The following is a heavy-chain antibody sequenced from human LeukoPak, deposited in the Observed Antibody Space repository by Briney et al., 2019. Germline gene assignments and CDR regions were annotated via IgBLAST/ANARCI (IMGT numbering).Heavy chain of an antibody. J-gene: IGHJ4*02. D-gene: IGHD4-23*01. CDR3: VRERVTPLTSYFHY. Sequence: SETLSLTCTVSGGSFSSYYWSWIRQPPGKGLEWIGYINYSGSTNYNPSLNRRITISAHSINNQFSRELSSVMAAAAGVYYWVRERVTPLTSYFHYARERSLASVSS. CDR1: GGSFSSYY. V-gene: IGHV4-59*01. CDR2: INYSGST.